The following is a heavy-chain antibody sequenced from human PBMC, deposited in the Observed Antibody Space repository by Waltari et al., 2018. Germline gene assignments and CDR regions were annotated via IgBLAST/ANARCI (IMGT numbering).Heavy chain of an antibody. CDR3: ARGAYYDSSGYFIDAFDI. J-gene: IGHJ3*02. D-gene: IGHD3-22*01. V-gene: IGHV4-4*07. CDR2: IYTSGST. Sequence: QVQLQESGPGLVKPSETLSLTCTVSGGSISSYYWSWIRQPAGKGLEWIGRIYTSGSTNYNPSLKRRVTMSVDTSKNQFSLKLSSVTAADTAVYYCARGAYYDSSGYFIDAFDIWGQGTMVTVSS. CDR1: GGSISSYY.